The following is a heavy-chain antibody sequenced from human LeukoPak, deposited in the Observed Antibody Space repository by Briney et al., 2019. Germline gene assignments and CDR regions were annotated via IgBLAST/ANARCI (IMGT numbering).Heavy chain of an antibody. CDR3: ARANGYYDILTAPWFDP. CDR1: GGSFSGYY. D-gene: IGHD3-9*01. V-gene: IGHV4-31*11. J-gene: IGHJ5*02. CDR2: IYYSGST. Sequence: SETLSLTCAVYGGSFSGYYWSWIRQHPGKGLEWIGYIYYSGSTYYNPSLKSRVTISVDTSKNQFSLKLSSVTAANTAVYYCARANGYYDILTAPWFDPWGQGTLVTASS.